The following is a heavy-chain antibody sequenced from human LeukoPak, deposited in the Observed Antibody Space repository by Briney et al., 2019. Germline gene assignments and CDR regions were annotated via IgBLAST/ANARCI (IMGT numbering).Heavy chain of an antibody. V-gene: IGHV3-74*01. CDR2: INSDGSST. J-gene: IGHJ4*02. D-gene: IGHD1-1*01. Sequence: GGSLRLSCAASGFTFSSYWMHWVRQAPGKGLVWVSRINSDGSSTSYADSVKGRFTISRDNAKNTLYLQMNSLRAEDTAVYYCAKMRIMERRTSFDEPVFDYWGQGTLVTVSS. CDR1: GFTFSSYW. CDR3: AKMRIMERRTSFDEPVFDY.